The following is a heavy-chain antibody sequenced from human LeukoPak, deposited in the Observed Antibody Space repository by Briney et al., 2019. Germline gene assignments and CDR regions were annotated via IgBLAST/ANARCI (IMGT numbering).Heavy chain of an antibody. Sequence: GASVKVSCKASGYTFTGHAMNWVRQAPGQGLEWMGGIIPIFGTANYAQKFQGRVTITADESTSTAYMELSSLRSEDTAVYYCARGDGYNYNWFDPWGQGTLVTVSS. V-gene: IGHV1-69*13. D-gene: IGHD5-24*01. CDR1: GYTFTGHA. CDR2: IIPIFGTA. CDR3: ARGDGYNYNWFDP. J-gene: IGHJ5*02.